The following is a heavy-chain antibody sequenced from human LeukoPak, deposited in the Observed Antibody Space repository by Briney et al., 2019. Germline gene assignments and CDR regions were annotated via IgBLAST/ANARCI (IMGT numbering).Heavy chain of an antibody. D-gene: IGHD3-10*01. J-gene: IGHJ5*02. CDR2: IKEDGAEK. CDR1: GFMFNNYL. Sequence: PGGSLRLSCAASGFMFNNYLMNWVRQAPGKGPEWVATIKEDGAEKYYVDSVKGRFTISRDNAKNSLSLQMTSLRAEDTAVYYCATGGSGSSWGQGTLVTVSS. CDR3: ATGGSGSS. V-gene: IGHV3-7*04.